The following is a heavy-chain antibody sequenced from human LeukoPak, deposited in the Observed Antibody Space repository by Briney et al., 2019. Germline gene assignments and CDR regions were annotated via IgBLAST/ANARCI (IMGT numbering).Heavy chain of an antibody. D-gene: IGHD1-14*01. CDR2: LYHSGST. CDR1: GYSISSGYF. CDR3: ARGTGWFDP. V-gene: IGHV4-38-2*02. Sequence: SETLSLTCTVSGYSISSGYFWGWIRQPPGKGLEWIASLYHSGSTNYNPSLKSRVTISVGTSKNQFSLKLSSVTAADTAVYYCARGTGWFDPWGQGTLVTVSS. J-gene: IGHJ5*02.